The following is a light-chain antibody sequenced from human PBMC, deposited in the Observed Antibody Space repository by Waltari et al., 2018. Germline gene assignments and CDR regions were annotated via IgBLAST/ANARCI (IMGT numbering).Light chain of an antibody. J-gene: IGLJ3*02. CDR3: GTWDTNLSAWV. CDR2: ENN. CDR1: DFQQAQKF. Sequence: QSVLTQPPSVSAAPGQKVTIPCPGSDFQQAQKFVSWYQQLPGTAPNLLIFENNRRPSGVPNRFSGSKSGTSATLGITGLQTGDEADYYCGTWDTNLSAWVFGGGTKLTVL. V-gene: IGLV1-51*02.